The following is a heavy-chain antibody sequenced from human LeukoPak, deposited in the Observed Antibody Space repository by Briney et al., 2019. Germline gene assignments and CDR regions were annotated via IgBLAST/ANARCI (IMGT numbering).Heavy chain of an antibody. CDR2: IRQDGSDK. CDR3: AKDSSSGWYLTSWYFDL. D-gene: IGHD6-19*01. Sequence: GGSLRLSCAASGFTLSNYWMTWVRQAPGKGLEWVANIRQDGSDKYYVDSVKGRFTISRENAKNSLYLQMNSLRAEDTAVYYCAKDSSSGWYLTSWYFDLWGRGTLVTVSS. V-gene: IGHV3-7*03. CDR1: GFTLSNYW. J-gene: IGHJ2*01.